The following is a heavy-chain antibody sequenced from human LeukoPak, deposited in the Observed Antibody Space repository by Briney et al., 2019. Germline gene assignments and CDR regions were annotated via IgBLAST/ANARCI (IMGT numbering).Heavy chain of an antibody. Sequence: SETLSLTCTVSGGSTSSYYWSWIRQPPGKGLEWIGYIYYSGSTKYNPSLKSRVTMSIDTSKNQFSLNLKSVTAADTAVYYCALDSSGWSDDSFDIWGHGTMVAVSS. J-gene: IGHJ3*02. D-gene: IGHD6-13*01. V-gene: IGHV4-59*01. CDR2: IYYSGST. CDR1: GGSTSSYY. CDR3: ALDSSGWSDDSFDI.